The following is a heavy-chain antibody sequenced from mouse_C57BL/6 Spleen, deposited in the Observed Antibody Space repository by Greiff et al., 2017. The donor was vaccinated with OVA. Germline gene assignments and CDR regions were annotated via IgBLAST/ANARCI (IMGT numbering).Heavy chain of an antibody. D-gene: IGHD1-1*01. V-gene: IGHV1-80*01. CDR3: ARDITTVVDYYAMDY. Sequence: QVQLQQSGAELVKPGASVKISCKASGYAFSSYWMNWVKQRPGKGLEWIGQIYPGDGDTNYNGKFKGKATLTADKSSSTAYMQLSSLTSEYSAVYFCARDITTVVDYYAMDYWGQGTSVTVSS. J-gene: IGHJ4*01. CDR2: IYPGDGDT. CDR1: GYAFSSYW.